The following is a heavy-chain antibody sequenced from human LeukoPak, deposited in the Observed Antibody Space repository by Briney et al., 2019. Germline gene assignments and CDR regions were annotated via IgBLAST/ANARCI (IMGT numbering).Heavy chain of an antibody. V-gene: IGHV3-48*03. CDR1: GFTFSSYE. D-gene: IGHD3-22*01. Sequence: PGGSLRPSCAASGFTFSSYEMNWVRQAPGKWLEWVTYISSSGSTIYYADSVKGRFTISRDNAKNSLYLQMNSLRAEDTAVYYCAKGSHSSGYYFDYWGQGTLVTVSS. J-gene: IGHJ4*02. CDR2: ISSSGSTI. CDR3: AKGSHSSGYYFDY.